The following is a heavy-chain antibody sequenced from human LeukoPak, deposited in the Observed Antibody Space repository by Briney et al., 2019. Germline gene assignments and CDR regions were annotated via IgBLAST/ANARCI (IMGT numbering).Heavy chain of an antibody. CDR3: ARPRYSYGVIDY. J-gene: IGHJ4*02. CDR2: ISYDGSNK. V-gene: IGHV3-30-3*01. Sequence: GGSLRLSCAASGFTFSSYAMHWVRQAPGKGLEWVAVISYDGSNKYYADSVKGRFTISRDNSKNTLYLQMNSLRAEDTAVYYCARPRYSYGVIDYWGQGTLVTVSS. D-gene: IGHD5-18*01. CDR1: GFTFSSYA.